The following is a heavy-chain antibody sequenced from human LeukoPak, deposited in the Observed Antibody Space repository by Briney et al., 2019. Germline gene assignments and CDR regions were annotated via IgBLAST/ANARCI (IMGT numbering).Heavy chain of an antibody. CDR2: IYPGDSDT. CDR1: GYRFTSYW. Sequence: GESLKISCKGSGYRFTSYWIAWVRQMPGRGLEWMGIIYPGDSDTRYSPSFQGQVTISVDKSISTAYLQWSSLRASDTAMYYCARHGTYRYPDFWGREPCSPSPQ. J-gene: IGHJ4*02. CDR3: ARHGTYRYPDF. V-gene: IGHV5-51*01. D-gene: IGHD1-14*01.